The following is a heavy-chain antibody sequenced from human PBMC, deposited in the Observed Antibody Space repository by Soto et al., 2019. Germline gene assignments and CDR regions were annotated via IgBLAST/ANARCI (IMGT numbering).Heavy chain of an antibody. CDR2: IIPIFGTA. Sequence: GASVKVSCKASGGTFSSYAISWVRQAPGQGLEWMGGIIPIFGTANYAQKFQGRVTITADKSTSTAYMELSSLRSEDTAVYYCARVVVPAAFDYWGQGTLVTVSS. V-gene: IGHV1-69*06. CDR1: GGTFSSYA. CDR3: ARVVVPAAFDY. D-gene: IGHD2-2*01. J-gene: IGHJ4*02.